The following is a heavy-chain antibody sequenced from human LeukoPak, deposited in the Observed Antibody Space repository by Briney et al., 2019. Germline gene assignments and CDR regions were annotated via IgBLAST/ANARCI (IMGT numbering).Heavy chain of an antibody. J-gene: IGHJ5*02. Sequence: SETLSLTCTVSGGSISSYYWSWIRQPPGKGLEWTGSIHYTGSTFYNPSLKGRVTISVDTSKHQFSLNLSSVTAADTAVYYCAAIIAVAGIPLVDPWGQGTLVTVSS. D-gene: IGHD6-19*01. CDR1: GGSISSYY. V-gene: IGHV4-59*05. CDR2: IHYTGST. CDR3: AAIIAVAGIPLVDP.